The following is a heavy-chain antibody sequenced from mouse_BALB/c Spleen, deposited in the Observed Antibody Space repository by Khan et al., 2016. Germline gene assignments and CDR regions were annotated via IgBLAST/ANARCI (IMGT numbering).Heavy chain of an antibody. J-gene: IGHJ4*01. Sequence: EVKLLESGGGLVQPGGSLKLSCAASGFDFSRYWMSWVRQAPGKGLEWIGEINPDSSTINYMPSLKDKFIISRDNAKNTLYLQMSKVRSEDATLYYCASRGYYYSMDYWGQGTSVTVSS. CDR3: ASRGYYYSMDY. CDR1: GFDFSRYW. V-gene: IGHV4-1*02. CDR2: INPDSSTI.